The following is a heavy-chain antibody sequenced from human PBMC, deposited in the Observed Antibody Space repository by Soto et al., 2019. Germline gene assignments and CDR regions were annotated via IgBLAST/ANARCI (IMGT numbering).Heavy chain of an antibody. J-gene: IGHJ6*02. CDR3: GRVERTLSTPFAYGMDV. CDR1: GGSINSGGYS. CDR2: IYHTGNT. Sequence: QLQLQESGSGLVKPSQTLSLTCTVSGGSINSGGYSWIWIRQPPGKGLEWIGYIYHTGNTFYNPSIQSRVTISVDQSKNQFSLSLGSVTAADTAMYYCGRVERTLSTPFAYGMDVWGQGTTVTVSS. D-gene: IGHD2-2*01. V-gene: IGHV4-30-2*01.